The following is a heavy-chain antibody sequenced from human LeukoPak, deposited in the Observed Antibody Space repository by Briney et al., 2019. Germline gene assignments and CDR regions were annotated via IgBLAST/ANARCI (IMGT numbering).Heavy chain of an antibody. V-gene: IGHV4-59*01. D-gene: IGHD4-17*01. CDR2: IYYSGST. CDR1: GGSISSYY. Sequence: SETLSLTCTVSGGSISSYYWSWIRQPPGKGLEWIGYIYYSGSTNYNPSLKSRVTISVDTSKNQFSLKLSSVTAADTAVYYCASLSDYGDQLDYWGQGTLVTVSS. CDR3: ASLSDYGDQLDY. J-gene: IGHJ4*02.